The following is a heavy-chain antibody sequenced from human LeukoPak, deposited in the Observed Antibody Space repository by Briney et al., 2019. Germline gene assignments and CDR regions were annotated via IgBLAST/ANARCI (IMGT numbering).Heavy chain of an antibody. CDR1: GGSFSGYY. V-gene: IGHV4-34*01. CDR3: ARKSTGYDIAKYNWFDP. Sequence: SETLSLTCAVYGGSFSGYYWSWIRQPPGKGLEWIGEINHSGSTNYNPSLKSRVTISVDTSKNQFSLKLSSVTAADTAVYYCARKSTGYDIAKYNWFDPWGQGTLVTVSS. J-gene: IGHJ5*02. CDR2: INHSGST. D-gene: IGHD3-9*01.